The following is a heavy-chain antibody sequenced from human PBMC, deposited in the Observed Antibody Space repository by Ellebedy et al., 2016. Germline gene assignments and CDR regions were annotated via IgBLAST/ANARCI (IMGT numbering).Heavy chain of an antibody. CDR1: GGSFSGYY. J-gene: IGHJ4*02. V-gene: IGHV4-34*01. D-gene: IGHD3-10*01. CDR2: INHSGST. CDR3: ARGRGRGSAPY. Sequence: SETLSLXCAVYGGSFSGYYWSWIRQPPGKGLEWIGEINHSGSTNYNPSLKSRVTISVDTSKNQFSLKLSSVTAADTAAYYCARGRGRGSAPYWGQGTLVTVSS.